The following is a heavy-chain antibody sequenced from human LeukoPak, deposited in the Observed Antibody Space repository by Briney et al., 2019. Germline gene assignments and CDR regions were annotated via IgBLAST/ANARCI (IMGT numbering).Heavy chain of an antibody. CDR1: GGTFSSYA. D-gene: IGHD1-1*01. Sequence: ASVKVSCKASGGTFSSYAISWVRQAPGQGLEWMGGIIPIFGTANYAQKFQGRVTITTDESTSTAYMELSSLRSEDTAVYYCARVGVYNWNAREMDVWGKGTTVTVSS. CDR3: ARVGVYNWNAREMDV. CDR2: IIPIFGTA. J-gene: IGHJ6*04. V-gene: IGHV1-69*05.